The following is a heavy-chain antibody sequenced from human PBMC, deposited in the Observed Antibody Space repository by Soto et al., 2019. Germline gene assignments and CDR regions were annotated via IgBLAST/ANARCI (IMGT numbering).Heavy chain of an antibody. J-gene: IGHJ6*02. D-gene: IGHD3-16*01. CDR2: IYYSGST. CDR3: AIHSTLRSAADV. V-gene: IGHV4-39*01. CDR1: GGSISSSSYY. Sequence: SETLSLTCTVSGGSISSSSYYWGWIRQPPGKGLEWIGSIYYSGSTYYNPSLKSRVTISVDTSKNQFSLKLSSVTAADTAVYNCAIHSTLRSAADVWGQGTTVTVSS.